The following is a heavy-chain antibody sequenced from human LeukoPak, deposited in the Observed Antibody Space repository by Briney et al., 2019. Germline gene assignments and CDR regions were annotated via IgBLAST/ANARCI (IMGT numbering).Heavy chain of an antibody. D-gene: IGHD1-26*01. J-gene: IGHJ4*02. Sequence: SETLSLTCTVSGGSISSSTYSWGWVRQPPGKGLEWVGIIHYTGATYYNPSLKSRVTVSADTSKNQFSLKLSSVTAADTAVYYCARDEGSYTRVDSWGQGTLVTVSS. V-gene: IGHV4-39*07. CDR2: IHYTGAT. CDR3: ARDEGSYTRVDS. CDR1: GGSISSSTYS.